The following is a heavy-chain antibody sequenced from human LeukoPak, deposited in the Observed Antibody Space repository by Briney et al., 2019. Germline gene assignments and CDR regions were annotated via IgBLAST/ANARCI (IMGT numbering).Heavy chain of an antibody. V-gene: IGHV4-59*01. CDR2: IYYSGST. D-gene: IGHD6-13*01. Sequence: SETLSLTCTVSGGSISSYYWSWIRQPPGKGLEWIGYIYYSGSTNYNPSLKSRVTISVDTSKNQFSLKLSSVTAADTAVYYCARPSPGGIRYYGMDVWGQGTTVTVSS. CDR1: GGSISSYY. J-gene: IGHJ6*02. CDR3: ARPSPGGIRYYGMDV.